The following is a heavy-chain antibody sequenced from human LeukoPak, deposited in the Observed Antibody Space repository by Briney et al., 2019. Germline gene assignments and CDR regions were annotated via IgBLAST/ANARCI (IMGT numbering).Heavy chain of an antibody. CDR3: AKDRSIGTYYTFDS. CDR2: IYSGGST. CDR1: GFTVSSNY. D-gene: IGHD1-26*01. V-gene: IGHV3-53*01. Sequence: PGGSLRLSCAASGFTVSSNYMSWVRQAPGKGLEWVSVIYSGGSTYYADSVKGRFTISRDNSKNTLYLQMSSPTAKDTAVYYCAKDRSIGTYYTFDSWGQGTLVTVSS. J-gene: IGHJ4*02.